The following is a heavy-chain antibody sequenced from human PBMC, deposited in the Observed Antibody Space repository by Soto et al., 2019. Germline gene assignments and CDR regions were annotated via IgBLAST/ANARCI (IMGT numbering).Heavy chain of an antibody. CDR2: TYDSGST. Sequence: SETLSLTCTVSGGSISGVGYYWSWIRQPPGKGLEWIGYTYDSGSTYYNPSLKSRISISVDTSKNQFSLRLTSVTAADTAVYYCAREIIPLTTDWYFDLWGRGTLVTVSS. J-gene: IGHJ2*01. CDR1: GGSISGVGYY. V-gene: IGHV4-30-4*01. CDR3: AREIIPLTTDWYFDL. D-gene: IGHD4-17*01.